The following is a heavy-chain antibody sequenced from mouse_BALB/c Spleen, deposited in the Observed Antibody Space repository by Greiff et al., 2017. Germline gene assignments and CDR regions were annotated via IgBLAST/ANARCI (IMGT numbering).Heavy chain of an antibody. Sequence: EVQLQQSGPGLVKPGASVKISCTASGFSFTGYFMNWVIQSHGKRLEWIGRINPYNGDTFYNQKFKGKATLTVDKSSSTDHLELRSLAAEDAAVYCSGSMGGKGGGFAYWGQGTLVTVAA. CDR1: GFSFTGYF. V-gene: IGHV1-20*02. CDR3: GSMGGKGGGFAY. J-gene: IGHJ3*01. D-gene: IGHD1-1*02. CDR2: INPYNGDT.